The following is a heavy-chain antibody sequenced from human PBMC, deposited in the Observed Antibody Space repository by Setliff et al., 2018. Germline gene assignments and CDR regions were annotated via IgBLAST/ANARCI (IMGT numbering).Heavy chain of an antibody. Sequence: PGGSLRLSCAASGFTFSSYEMNWVRQAPGKGLEWVSYISSSGGSTYYANSVKGRFTISRDNSKNTLYLQMGSLRAEDMAVYYCARVGTGMDVWGQGTTVTVSS. J-gene: IGHJ6*02. D-gene: IGHD1-1*01. CDR3: ARVGTGMDV. CDR1: GFTFSSYE. V-gene: IGHV3-64*01. CDR2: ISSSGGST.